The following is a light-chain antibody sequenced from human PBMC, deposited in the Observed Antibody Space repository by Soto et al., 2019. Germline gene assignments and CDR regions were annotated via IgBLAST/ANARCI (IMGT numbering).Light chain of an antibody. V-gene: IGKV1-39*01. J-gene: IGKJ1*01. CDR2: AAS. CDR1: QSISSY. Sequence: DIQVTKSPSSLSASVGDRVTITGRASQSISSYLNWYQQKPGKAPKLLIYAASSLESGVPSRFSGSGSGTDFTLTISSLQPDDVATDYCQQGYSTPRTFGQGTKVEIK. CDR3: QQGYSTPRT.